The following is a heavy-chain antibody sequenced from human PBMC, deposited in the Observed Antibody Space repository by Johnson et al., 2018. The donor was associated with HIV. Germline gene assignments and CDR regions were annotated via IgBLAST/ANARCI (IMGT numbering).Heavy chain of an antibody. V-gene: IGHV3-30*03. CDR3: ARERRLGGAFYI. J-gene: IGHJ3*02. Sequence: QVQLVESGGGLVQPGGSLRLSCAASGFTFSSYWMHWVRQAPGKGLEWVAVLSSDGSSEYYSGSVKGRFTISRYNSNNTLYLQMNSLRGEDTAGYYCARERRLGGAFYIWGQGTMVTVSS. CDR1: GFTFSSYW. D-gene: IGHD3-16*01. CDR2: LSSDGSSE.